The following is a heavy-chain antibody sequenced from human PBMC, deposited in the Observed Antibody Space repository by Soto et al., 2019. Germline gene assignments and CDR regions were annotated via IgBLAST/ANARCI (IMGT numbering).Heavy chain of an antibody. J-gene: IGHJ6*02. CDR2: IYHSGST. Sequence: SETLSLTCAVSGGSISSSNWWSWVRQPPGKGLEWIGVIYHSGSTNYNPSLKSRVTISVDKSKNQFSLKLSSVTAADTAVYYCARGAYYYGSGSPLYYYYVMDVWGQGTTVTVSS. D-gene: IGHD3-10*01. CDR1: GGSISSSNW. V-gene: IGHV4-4*02. CDR3: ARGAYYYGSGSPLYYYYVMDV.